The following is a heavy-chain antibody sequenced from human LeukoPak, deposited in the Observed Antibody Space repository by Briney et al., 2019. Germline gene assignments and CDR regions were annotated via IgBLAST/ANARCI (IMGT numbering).Heavy chain of an antibody. CDR1: GFTFSSYS. J-gene: IGHJ6*03. D-gene: IGHD1-26*01. CDR2: IGGNGYNT. V-gene: IGHV3-23*01. Sequence: GGSLRLSCAASGFTFSSYSMNWVRQAPGKGLEWVPSIGGNGYNTYYADSVKGRFTISRDNSKNTLYLQMNSLRAEDTAIYYCARDPYSGSYGDSYYYYMDVWGKGTTVTISS. CDR3: ARDPYSGSYGDSYYYYMDV.